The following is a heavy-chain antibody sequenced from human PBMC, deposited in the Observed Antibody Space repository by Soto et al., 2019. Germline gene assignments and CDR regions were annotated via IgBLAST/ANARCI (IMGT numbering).Heavy chain of an antibody. V-gene: IGHV3-9*01. CDR1: GFTFDDYA. D-gene: IGHD2-2*01. CDR2: ISWNSGSI. Sequence: EVQLVESGGGLVQPGRSLRLSCAASGFTFDDYAMHWVRQAPGKGLEWVSGISWNSGSIGYADSVKGRFTISRDNAKNSLYLQMNSLRAEDTALYYCAKVGCSSTSCQVAIDAFDILGQGTMVTVSS. CDR3: AKVGCSSTSCQVAIDAFDI. J-gene: IGHJ3*02.